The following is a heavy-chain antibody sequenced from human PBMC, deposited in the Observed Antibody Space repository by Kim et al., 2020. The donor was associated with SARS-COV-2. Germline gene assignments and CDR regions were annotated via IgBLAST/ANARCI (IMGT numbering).Heavy chain of an antibody. CDR1: GGTFSSYA. CDR2: IIPIFGTA. D-gene: IGHD3-22*01. Sequence: SVKVSCKASGGTFSSYAISWVRQAPGQGLEWMGGIIPIFGTANYAQKFQGRVTITADESTSTAYMELSSLRSEDTAVYYCARASPGDYYDSSGYYYVPRYFDYWGQGTLVTVSS. J-gene: IGHJ4*02. CDR3: ARASPGDYYDSSGYYYVPRYFDY. V-gene: IGHV1-69*13.